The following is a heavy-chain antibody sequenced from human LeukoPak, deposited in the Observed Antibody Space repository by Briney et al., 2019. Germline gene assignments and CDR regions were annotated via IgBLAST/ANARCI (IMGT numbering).Heavy chain of an antibody. CDR2: MSYSGSS. V-gene: IGHV4-59*01. CDR1: GGSISSYY. D-gene: IGHD3-22*01. J-gene: IGHJ4*02. Sequence: SETLSLTCTVSGGSISSYYWSWIRQPPGKGLEWIGYMSYSGSSNYNPFLRSRVTISVDASKKQFSLKLSSVTAADTAVYYCARDGYSDSSGYDYPPSVWGQGTLVTVSP. CDR3: ARDGYSDSSGYDYPPSV.